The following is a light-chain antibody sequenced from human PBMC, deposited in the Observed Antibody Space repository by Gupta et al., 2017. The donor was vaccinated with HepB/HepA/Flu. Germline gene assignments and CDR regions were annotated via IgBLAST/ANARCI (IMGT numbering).Light chain of an antibody. CDR2: EVS. CDR1: SSDVGNNYNY. V-gene: IGLV2-8*01. CDR3: SSFKHSSDSVV. Sequence: QSALTQPPSASGSPGQSVTISCIGTSSDVGNNYNYVSWYQQHPDKAPRLMIYEVSKRPSGVPDRFSGSKSGNTASLTVSGLQAEDEADYYSSFKHSSDSVVFGGGTKLTVL. J-gene: IGLJ2*01.